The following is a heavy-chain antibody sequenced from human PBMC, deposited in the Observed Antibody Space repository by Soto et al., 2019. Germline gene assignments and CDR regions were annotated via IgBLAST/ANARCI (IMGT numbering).Heavy chain of an antibody. D-gene: IGHD3-10*01. Sequence: SETLSLTCAVYGGSFSGYYWSWIRQPPGKGLEWIGEINHSGSTNYNPSLKSRVTISVDTSKNQFSLKLSSVTAADTAVYYCASLYGSGSYYSDRDYYYGMDVWGQGTTVTVSS. CDR2: INHSGST. CDR1: GGSFSGYY. CDR3: ASLYGSGSYYSDRDYYYGMDV. V-gene: IGHV4-34*01. J-gene: IGHJ6*02.